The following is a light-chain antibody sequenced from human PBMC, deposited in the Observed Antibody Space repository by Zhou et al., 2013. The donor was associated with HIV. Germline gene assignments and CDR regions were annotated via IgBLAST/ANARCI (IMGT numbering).Light chain of an antibody. V-gene: IGKV1-39*01. CDR3: QQSYGTPRT. Sequence: DIQMTQSPSSLSASVGDRVTITCRASQSIRSYLNWYQQKPGKAPNLLIYDASTLQSGVPSRFSGSGSGTDFTLTISSLRPEDFATYYCQQSYGTPRTFGPGTKVEIK. CDR1: QSIRSY. J-gene: IGKJ1*01. CDR2: DAS.